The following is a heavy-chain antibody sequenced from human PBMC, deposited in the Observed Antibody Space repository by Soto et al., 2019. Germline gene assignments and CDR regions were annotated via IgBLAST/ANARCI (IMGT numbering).Heavy chain of an antibody. J-gene: IGHJ4*02. CDR1: GFTFTKYW. CDR2: VKQDGSEK. Sequence: EVQLVESGGGLVQPGGSLRLSCETSGFTFTKYWMSWVRQVPGKGLEWVANVKQDGSEKYYLDSVEGRFIISRDNAKNSWDLEMMSLRVEDTAVYYCARDHMRDWGQGVEVTVSA. CDR3: ARDHMRD. V-gene: IGHV3-7*03.